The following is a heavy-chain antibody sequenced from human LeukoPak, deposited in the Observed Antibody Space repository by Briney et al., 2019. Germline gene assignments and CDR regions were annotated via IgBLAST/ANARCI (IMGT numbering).Heavy chain of an antibody. Sequence: GGSLRLSCTASGFTFSNYEMNWVRQAPGKGLEWVSYISKSGGATIYYADTVKGRFTISRDNAKNSVYLQINSLRVEDTAVYYCASLWEQSLDHWGQGTLVTVSS. D-gene: IGHD1-26*01. CDR2: ISKSGGATI. J-gene: IGHJ4*02. V-gene: IGHV3-48*03. CDR3: ASLWEQSLDH. CDR1: GFTFSNYE.